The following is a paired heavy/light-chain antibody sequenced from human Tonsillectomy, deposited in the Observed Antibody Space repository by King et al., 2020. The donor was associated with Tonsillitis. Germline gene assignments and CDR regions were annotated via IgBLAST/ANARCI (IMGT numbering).Light chain of an antibody. CDR3: QQYNNWPPIT. V-gene: IGKV3-15*01. Sequence: EIVMTQSPATLSVSPGERATLSCRASQSVSSNLAWYQQKPGQAPRLLIYSAYTRATGIPARFSGSGSGTEFTLTISSLQSEDFAVYYCQQYNNWPPITFGHGTRLEIK. CDR1: QSVSSN. J-gene: IGKJ5*01. CDR2: SAY.
Heavy chain of an antibody. Sequence: QVQLQESGPGLVKPSQTLSLTCTVSGGSISSSAYYWSWLRQHPGKGLEWIGNIYYSGSTDYNPALKSRVTISVDTSKKQFSLKLSSVTAADTAVYFCARGPPCLIAVGDLCHFYYFYMDVWGKGTTVTVSS. J-gene: IGHJ6*03. D-gene: IGHD6-19*01. CDR1: GGSISSSAYY. CDR2: IYYSGST. CDR3: ARGPPCLIAVGDLCHFYYFYMDV. V-gene: IGHV4-31*03.